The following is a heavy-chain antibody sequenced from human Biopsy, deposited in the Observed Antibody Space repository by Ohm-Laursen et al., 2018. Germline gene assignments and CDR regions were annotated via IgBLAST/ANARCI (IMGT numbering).Heavy chain of an antibody. V-gene: IGHV1-69*06. Sequence: GASVKVSCKASGYNFDIYPLFWVRQAPGQGFEWMGGIVPLFETTDSAQKFQGRVTITADRSTTTAYIELSGLTSEDTAIYYCEKAGQTSGEYVVPRHFDSWGQGTRVTVSP. J-gene: IGHJ4*02. CDR3: EKAGQTSGEYVVPRHFDS. CDR2: IVPLFETT. D-gene: IGHD2-15*01. CDR1: GYNFDIYP.